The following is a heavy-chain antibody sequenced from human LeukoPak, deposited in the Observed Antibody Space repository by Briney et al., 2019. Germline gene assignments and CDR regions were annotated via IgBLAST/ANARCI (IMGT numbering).Heavy chain of an antibody. V-gene: IGHV3-9*01. CDR1: GFTFSSYS. D-gene: IGHD3-10*01. Sequence: GGSLRLSCAASGFTFSSYSMNWVRQAPGKGLEWVSGISWNSGSIGYADSVKGRFTISRDNAKNSLYLQMNSLRAEDTALYYCAKDMNYYGSGSYPWFDPWGQGTLVTVSS. CDR3: AKDMNYYGSGSYPWFDP. CDR2: ISWNSGSI. J-gene: IGHJ5*02.